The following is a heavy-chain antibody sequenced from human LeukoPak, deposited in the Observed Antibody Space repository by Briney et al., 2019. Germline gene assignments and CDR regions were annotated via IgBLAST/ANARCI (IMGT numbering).Heavy chain of an antibody. CDR3: ARGGYGSGWDYMDV. Sequence: SETLSLTCAVYGGSFSGYYWSWIRQPPGKGLEWIGEINHSGSTNYNPSLKSRVTISVDTSKNQFSLKLSSVTAADTAVYFCARGGYGSGWDYMDVWGKGTTVPVSS. J-gene: IGHJ6*03. CDR2: INHSGST. D-gene: IGHD3-10*01. CDR1: GGSFSGYY. V-gene: IGHV4-34*01.